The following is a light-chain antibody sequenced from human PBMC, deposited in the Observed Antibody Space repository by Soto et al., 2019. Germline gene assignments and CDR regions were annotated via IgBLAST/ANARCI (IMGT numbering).Light chain of an antibody. Sequence: QSALTQPASVSGSPGQSITISCTGTSSDIGGYDYVSWYQHHPDNAPKLMIYDVTDRHSGVSNRFSGSKSGNTASLTISGLQAEDEADYYCSSYTSDSTLVFGGGTKGTVL. V-gene: IGLV2-14*01. J-gene: IGLJ2*01. CDR3: SSYTSDSTLV. CDR2: DVT. CDR1: SSDIGGYDY.